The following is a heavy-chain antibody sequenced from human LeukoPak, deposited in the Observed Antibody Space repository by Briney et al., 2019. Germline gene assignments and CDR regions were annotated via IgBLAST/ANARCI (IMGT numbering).Heavy chain of an antibody. D-gene: IGHD5-12*01. Sequence: GGSLRLSCVASGLTFWRYAMSWVRQAPGKGLEWVSAISGSGDSTYYADSVKGRFTISRDNSRNTLYLQINSLAAEDTAVYYCAKGDSGYDYGYYYGMDVWGQGTTVTVSS. CDR2: ISGSGDST. CDR3: AKGDSGYDYGYYYGMDV. CDR1: GLTFWRYA. V-gene: IGHV3-23*01. J-gene: IGHJ6*02.